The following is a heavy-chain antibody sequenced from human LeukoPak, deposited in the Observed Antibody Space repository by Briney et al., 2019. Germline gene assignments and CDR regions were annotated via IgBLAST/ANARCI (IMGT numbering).Heavy chain of an antibody. Sequence: KPSETLSLTCTVSGGSISCYYWSWIRQPAGKGLEWIGRIYTSGSTNYNPSLKSRVTMSVDTSKTQFSLKLSSVTAADTAVYYCARGGMVVTAPWDYWGQGTLVTVSS. J-gene: IGHJ4*02. V-gene: IGHV4-4*07. CDR2: IYTSGST. CDR1: GGSISCYY. D-gene: IGHD2-21*02. CDR3: ARGGMVVTAPWDY.